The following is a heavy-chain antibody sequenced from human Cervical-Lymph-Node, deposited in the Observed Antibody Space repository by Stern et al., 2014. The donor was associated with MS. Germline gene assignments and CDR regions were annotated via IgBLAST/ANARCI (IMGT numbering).Heavy chain of an antibody. J-gene: IGHJ6*02. CDR1: GFTLSNFG. CDR2: MSFVGGNK. CDR3: MGVGDAMHV. V-gene: IGHV3-30*03. Sequence: VQLVESGGGVVQPGRSLRLSCAASGFTLSNFGMHWVRQAPGKGLEWVAVMSFVGGNKKYGDSVKGRFSLSRDIANNTLFLQMNSLRPEDTAVYYCMGVGDAMHVWGQGTTVIVSS.